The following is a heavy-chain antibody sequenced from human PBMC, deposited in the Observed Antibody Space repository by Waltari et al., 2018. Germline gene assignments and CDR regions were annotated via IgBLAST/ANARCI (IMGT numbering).Heavy chain of an antibody. CDR2: IYYSGST. J-gene: IGHJ3*02. Sequence: QVQLHESGSGLVKPSETLSLTCTVSGGSISSYYWSWIRQPPGKGLEWIGYIYYSGSTNYNPSLKSRVTISVDTSKNQFSLKLSSVTAADTAVYYCARGGYDFHDAFDIWGQGTMVTVSS. V-gene: IGHV4-59*01. CDR1: GGSISSYY. D-gene: IGHD5-12*01. CDR3: ARGGYDFHDAFDI.